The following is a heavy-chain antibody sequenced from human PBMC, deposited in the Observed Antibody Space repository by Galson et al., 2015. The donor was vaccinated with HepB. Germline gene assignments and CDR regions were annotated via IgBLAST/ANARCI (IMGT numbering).Heavy chain of an antibody. D-gene: IGHD4/OR15-4a*01. CDR2: ISGSGGST. V-gene: IGHV3-23*01. Sequence: LRPSCAASGFTFSSYAMSWVRQAPGKGLEWVSAISGSGGSTYYADSVKGRFTISRDNSKNTLYLQMNSLRAEDTAVYYCAKGGLRYGDYHYYGMDVRGQGTTVTVSS. J-gene: IGHJ6*02. CDR3: AKGGLRYGDYHYYGMDV. CDR1: GFTFSSYA.